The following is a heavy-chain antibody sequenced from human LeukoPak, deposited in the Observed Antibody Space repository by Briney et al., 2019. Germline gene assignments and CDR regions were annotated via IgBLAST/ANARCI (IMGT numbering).Heavy chain of an antibody. CDR2: ISWNGGNT. V-gene: IGHV3-20*04. CDR3: AREGIYCVNGVCYLDY. Sequence: GGSLRLSCAASGFKFDDYGMSWVRQAPGKGLEWVSDISWNGGNTGYADSVKGRFTVSRDNAKNSLFLQVNSLRADDTAFYYCAREGIYCVNGVCYLDYWGQGTLVTVSS. D-gene: IGHD2-8*01. CDR1: GFKFDDYG. J-gene: IGHJ4*02.